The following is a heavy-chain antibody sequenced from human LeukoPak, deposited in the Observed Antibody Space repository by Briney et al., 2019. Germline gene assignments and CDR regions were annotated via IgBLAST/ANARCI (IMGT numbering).Heavy chain of an antibody. CDR3: ARGCSSNKCWRGDY. Sequence: GGSLRLSCAASGFTFSSYSMNWVRQAPGKGLEWISYISSTSSTIYYADSVKGRFTISRDNAKNSLYLQMNSLRAEDTAVYYCARGCSSNKCWRGDYWGQGTLVTVSS. D-gene: IGHD2-2*01. J-gene: IGHJ4*02. CDR1: GFTFSSYS. CDR2: ISSTSSTI. V-gene: IGHV3-48*01.